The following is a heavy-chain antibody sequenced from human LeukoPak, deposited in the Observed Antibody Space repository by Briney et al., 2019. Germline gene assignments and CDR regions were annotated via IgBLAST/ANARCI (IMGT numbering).Heavy chain of an antibody. V-gene: IGHV3-7*01. D-gene: IGHD3-10*01. CDR3: ASMSPGY. J-gene: IGHJ4*02. CDR2: IKQDGSEK. Sequence: GGSLRLSCAASGFTFSDHYMDWVRQAPGKGLEWVANIKQDGSEKYYVDSVKGRFTISRDNAKNSLYLQMNSLRAEDTAVYYCASMSPGYWGQGTLVTVSS. CDR1: GFTFSDHY.